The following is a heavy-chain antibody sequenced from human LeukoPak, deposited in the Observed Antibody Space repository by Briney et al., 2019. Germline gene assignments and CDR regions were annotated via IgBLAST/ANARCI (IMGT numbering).Heavy chain of an antibody. V-gene: IGHV3-30*18. CDR1: GFTFSSYA. D-gene: IGHD4-17*01. Sequence: GGSLRLSCAASGFTFSSYAMSWVRQAPGKGLEWVAVISYDGSNKYYADSVKGRFTISRDTSKNTLYLQMSSLRTEDTAVYYCAKCVATVTTLADYWGQGTLVTVSS. J-gene: IGHJ4*02. CDR2: ISYDGSNK. CDR3: AKCVATVTTLADY.